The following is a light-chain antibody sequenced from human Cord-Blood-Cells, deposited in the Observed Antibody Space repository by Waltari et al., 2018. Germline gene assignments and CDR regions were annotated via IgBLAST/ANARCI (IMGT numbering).Light chain of an antibody. J-gene: IGLJ1*01. Sequence: GTSSDVGGYNYVSWYQQHPGKAPKLMIYDVSNRPSGVSNRFSGSKSGNTASLTISGLQAEDEADYYCSSYTSSSTLYVFGTGTKVTVL. CDR2: DVS. V-gene: IGLV2-14*04. CDR1: SSDVGGYNY. CDR3: SSYTSSSTLYV.